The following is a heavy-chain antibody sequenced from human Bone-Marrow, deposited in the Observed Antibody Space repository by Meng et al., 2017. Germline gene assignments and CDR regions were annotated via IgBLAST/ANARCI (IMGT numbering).Heavy chain of an antibody. J-gene: IGHJ4*02. CDR1: GFTFSSYW. CDR2: INSDGSST. CDR3: ARDFGETYCGGDCYWVLDY. V-gene: IGHV3-74*01. Sequence: GESLKISCAASGFTFSSYWMHWVRQAPGKGLVWVSRINSDGSSTSYADSVKGRFTISRDNAKNTLYLQMNSLRAEDTAVYYCARDFGETYCGGDCYWVLDYWGQGTLVTVSS. D-gene: IGHD2-21*02.